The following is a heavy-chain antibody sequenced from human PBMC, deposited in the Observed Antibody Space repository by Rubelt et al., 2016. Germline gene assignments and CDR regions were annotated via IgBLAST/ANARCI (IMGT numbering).Heavy chain of an antibody. Sequence: QLQLQESGPGLVKPSETLSLTCTVSGGSISSSSYYWGWIRQPPGKGLEWIGEINHSGSTNYNPSLKSRVTLSVDTSKNQFSLKLGSVTAADTAVYYCACQGVDESGWLPNFYYYYGMDVWGQGTTVTVSS. D-gene: IGHD6-19*01. CDR2: INHSGST. J-gene: IGHJ6*02. CDR1: GGSISSSSYY. CDR3: ACQGVDESGWLPNFYYYYGMDV. V-gene: IGHV4-39*07.